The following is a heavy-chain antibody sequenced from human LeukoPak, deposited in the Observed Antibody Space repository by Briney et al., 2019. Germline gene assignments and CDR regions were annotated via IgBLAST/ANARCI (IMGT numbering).Heavy chain of an antibody. V-gene: IGHV4-39*07. CDR1: GGSISSSSYY. J-gene: IGHJ6*03. Sequence: SETLSLTCTVSGGSISSSSYYWGWIRQPPGKGLEWIGSIYYSGSTYYNPSLKSRVTISVDTSKNQSSLKLSSVTAADTAVYYCARAMGVDTAIYYYYYMDVWGKGTTVTVSS. CDR2: IYYSGST. CDR3: ARAMGVDTAIYYYYYMDV. D-gene: IGHD5-18*01.